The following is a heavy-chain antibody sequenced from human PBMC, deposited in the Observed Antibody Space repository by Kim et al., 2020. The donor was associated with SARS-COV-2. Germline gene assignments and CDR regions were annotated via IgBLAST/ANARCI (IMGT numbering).Heavy chain of an antibody. J-gene: IGHJ4*02. CDR3: AKTLYGGCDY. D-gene: IGHD2-8*01. CDR1: GFTFSTYA. Sequence: GGSLRLSCAASGFTFSTYAMSWVRQAPGKGLEWVSGLSGDGRTTSYADSVKGRFTISRDNSKNMVFLQMNSLRAEDTAIYYCAKTLYGGCDYWGQGTLLTVSS. CDR2: LSGDGRTT. V-gene: IGHV3-23*01.